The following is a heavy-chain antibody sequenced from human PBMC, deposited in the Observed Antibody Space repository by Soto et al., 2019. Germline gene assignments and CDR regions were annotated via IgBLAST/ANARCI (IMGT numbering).Heavy chain of an antibody. CDR1: GFTFSDYY. CDR2: ISSSGSTI. J-gene: IGHJ6*03. V-gene: IGHV3-11*01. Sequence: QVQLVESGGGLVKPGGSLRLSCAASGFTFSDYYMSWIRQAPGKGLEWVSYISSSGSTIYYADSVKGRFTISRDNAKNSLYLQMNSLRAEDTAVYYCARRLSYCSGGSCYRGDYYYYMDVWAKGPRSPSP. D-gene: IGHD2-15*01. CDR3: ARRLSYCSGGSCYRGDYYYYMDV.